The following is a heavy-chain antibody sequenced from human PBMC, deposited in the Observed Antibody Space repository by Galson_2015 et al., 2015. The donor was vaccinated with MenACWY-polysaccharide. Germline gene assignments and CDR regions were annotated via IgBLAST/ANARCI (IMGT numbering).Heavy chain of an antibody. CDR3: ARISARKYTFADS. Sequence: SVKVSCKASGYKFSSYDINWVRQASGQGLEWMGWMNPNSGNTGYAQRFQGRVAMTRDTATSTAYMELSGLRSEDTAVYYCARISARKYTFADSWGQGTLVTVSS. J-gene: IGHJ4*02. D-gene: IGHD4/OR15-4a*01. CDR1: GYKFSSYD. V-gene: IGHV1-8*01. CDR2: MNPNSGNT.